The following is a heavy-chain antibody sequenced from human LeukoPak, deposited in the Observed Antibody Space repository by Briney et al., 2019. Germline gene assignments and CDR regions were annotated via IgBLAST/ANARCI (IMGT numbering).Heavy chain of an antibody. CDR3: ARGSHWNQLHYFDY. J-gene: IGHJ4*02. Sequence: SETLSLTCAVSGGSISGYFWSWIRQPPGKGLEWIGRIYTSGSTNYNPSLKSRVTISVDKSKNQFSLNLSSVTAADTAVYYCARGSHWNQLHYFDYWGQGTLVTVSS. V-gene: IGHV4-4*07. CDR1: GGSISGYF. D-gene: IGHD1-1*01. CDR2: IYTSGST.